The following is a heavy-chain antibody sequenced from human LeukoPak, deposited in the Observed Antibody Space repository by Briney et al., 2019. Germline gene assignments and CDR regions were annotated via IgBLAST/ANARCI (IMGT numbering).Heavy chain of an antibody. J-gene: IGHJ4*02. V-gene: IGHV3-7*01. Sequence: GGSLRLSCAASGFTVSSNEMSWVRQAPGKGLEWVANIKQDGAEKYYVDSVKGRFTISRDNAKNSLYLQMNSLRVEDTAVYYCARAPYPYGSGSHHYFDYWGQGTLVTVSS. CDR1: GFTVSSNE. CDR2: IKQDGAEK. D-gene: IGHD3-10*01. CDR3: ARAPYPYGSGSHHYFDY.